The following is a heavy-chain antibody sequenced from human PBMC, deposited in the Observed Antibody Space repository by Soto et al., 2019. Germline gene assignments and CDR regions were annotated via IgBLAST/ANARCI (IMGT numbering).Heavy chain of an antibody. CDR3: ARDLGSSSLYDAFDI. V-gene: IGHV3-21*01. D-gene: IGHD6-13*01. J-gene: IGHJ3*02. CDR1: GFTFSSYS. CDR2: ISSSSSYI. Sequence: GGSLRLSCAASGFTFSSYSMNWVRQAPGKGLEWVSSISSSSSYIYYADSVKGRFTISRDNAKNSLYLQMNSLRAEDTAVYYCARDLGSSSLYDAFDIWGQGTMVTVSS.